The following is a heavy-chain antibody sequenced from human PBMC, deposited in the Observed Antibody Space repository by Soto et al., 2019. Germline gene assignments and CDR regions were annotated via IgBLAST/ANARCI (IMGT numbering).Heavy chain of an antibody. CDR3: VIDRGTHSWHSRDL. J-gene: IGHJ6*02. CDR2: ISPNSGNI. CDR1: GYTFTRNG. D-gene: IGHD1-1*01. Sequence: QVHLVQSGAEVKKPGASVNVSCKTSGYTFTRNGISWVRQAPGQGLEWMGWISPNSGNIKYAQKLQGRVIMTSDTTASTAYMELRSVGSDATSVSGCVIDRGTHSWHSRDLWGPGTTVTVSS. V-gene: IGHV1-18*01.